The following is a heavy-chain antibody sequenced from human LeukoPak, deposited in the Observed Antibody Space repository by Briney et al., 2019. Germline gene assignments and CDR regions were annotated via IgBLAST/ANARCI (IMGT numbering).Heavy chain of an antibody. CDR3: ARGSSSWRIYYYYYYGMDV. V-gene: IGHV1-8*01. Sequence: GASVTVSCTASGYTFTSYDINWVRQATGQGLEWMGWMNPNSGNTGYAQKFQGRVTMTRNTSISTAYMELSSLRSEDTAVYYCARGSSSWRIYYYYYYGMDVWGQGTTVTVSS. J-gene: IGHJ6*02. CDR1: GYTFTSYD. CDR2: MNPNSGNT. D-gene: IGHD6-13*01.